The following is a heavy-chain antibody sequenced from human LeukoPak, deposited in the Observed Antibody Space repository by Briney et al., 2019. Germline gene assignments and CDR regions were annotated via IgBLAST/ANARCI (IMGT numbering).Heavy chain of an antibody. CDR1: GGSVTTYY. J-gene: IGHJ5*02. V-gene: IGHV4-59*08. CDR2: IYYSGRT. Sequence: SETLSLTCTVSGGSVTTYYWSWIRQPPGKGLEWIAHIYYSGRTNYNPSRKSRVTISVDTSKNQVSLRLSSVTAADTAVYYCARHAIYSGDYSFWFNPWGLGTLVTVSS. CDR3: ARHAIYSGDYSFWFNP. D-gene: IGHD1-26*01.